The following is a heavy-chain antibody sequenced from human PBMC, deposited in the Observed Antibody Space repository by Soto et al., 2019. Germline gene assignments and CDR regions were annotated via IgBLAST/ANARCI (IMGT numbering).Heavy chain of an antibody. V-gene: IGHV3-64*01. CDR3: ATNYGDYYSYGMDV. CDR2: ISSNGGST. Sequence: EVQLVESGGGLVQPGGSLRLSCAASGFTFRSYAMHWVRQAPGKGLEYVSAISSNGGSTYYANSVKGRFTISRDNSKTTLYLQMGSLRAEDMAVYYCATNYGDYYSYGMDVWGQGTTVTVSS. J-gene: IGHJ6*02. CDR1: GFTFRSYA. D-gene: IGHD4-17*01.